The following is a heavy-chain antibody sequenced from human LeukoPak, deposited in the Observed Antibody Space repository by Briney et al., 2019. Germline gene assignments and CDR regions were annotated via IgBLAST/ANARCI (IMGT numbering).Heavy chain of an antibody. D-gene: IGHD3-22*01. CDR2: ISGSGGST. CDR3: ARDYYDTSGYFYGSNY. CDR1: GFTLSSYA. Sequence: GGSLRLSCAASGFTLSSYAMSWVRQAPGKGLEWVSAISGSGGSTYYADSVKGRFTISRDNSKNTLYLQMNSLRAEDTAVYYCARDYYDTSGYFYGSNYWGQGTLVTVSS. V-gene: IGHV3-23*01. J-gene: IGHJ4*02.